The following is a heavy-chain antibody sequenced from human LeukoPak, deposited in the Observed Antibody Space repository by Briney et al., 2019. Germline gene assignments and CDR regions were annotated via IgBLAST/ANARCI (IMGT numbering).Heavy chain of an antibody. CDR1: GYTFSSYY. Sequence: ASVKVSCKASGYTFSSYYIHWLRQAPGEGLEWMGIINPGRGNTNYAQKFQGKVALTRDTSTSTVYMELSSLRSEDTAVYYCARDRDWGSSDPFDCWGQGTLVTVSS. J-gene: IGHJ4*02. CDR2: INPGRGNT. CDR3: ARDRDWGSSDPFDC. V-gene: IGHV1-46*01. D-gene: IGHD7-27*01.